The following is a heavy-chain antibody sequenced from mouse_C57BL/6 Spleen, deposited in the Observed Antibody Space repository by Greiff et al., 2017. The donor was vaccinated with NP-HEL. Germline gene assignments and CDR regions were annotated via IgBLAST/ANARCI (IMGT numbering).Heavy chain of an antibody. V-gene: IGHV1-26*01. D-gene: IGHD2-3*01. CDR1: GYTFTDYY. CDR3: ARFDGYPYWYFDV. J-gene: IGHJ1*03. CDR2: INPNNGGT. Sequence: EVQLQQSGPELVKPGASVKISCKASGYTFTDYYMNWVKQSHGKSLEWIGDINPNNGGTSYNQKFKGKATLTVDKSSSTAYMELRSLTSDDSAVYYCARFDGYPYWYFDVWGTGTTVTVSS.